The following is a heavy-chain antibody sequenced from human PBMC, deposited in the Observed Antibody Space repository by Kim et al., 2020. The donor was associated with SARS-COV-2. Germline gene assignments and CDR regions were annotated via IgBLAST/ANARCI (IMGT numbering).Heavy chain of an antibody. J-gene: IGHJ5*02. CDR3: ARQYYDLLTGYYPNWFDP. Sequence: SETLSLTCTVSGGSITTYYWSWIRQPPGKGLECIGYIHYSGSTTYNPSLKSRVTISVDTSKNQFSLKLSSVTAADTAIYYCARQYYDLLTGYYPNWFDPWGHGTLLTVSS. CDR1: GGSITTYY. CDR2: IHYSGST. V-gene: IGHV4-59*08. D-gene: IGHD3-9*01.